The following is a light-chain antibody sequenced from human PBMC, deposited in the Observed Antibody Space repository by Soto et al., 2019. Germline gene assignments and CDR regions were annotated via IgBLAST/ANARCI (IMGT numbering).Light chain of an antibody. CDR3: QQYYSYPHT. CDR2: AAS. CDR1: QSISSY. Sequence: NQMIQSPSYLSASVEGRVTITCRASQSISSYLDWYQQEPGKAPKLLIYAASTLQSGVPARFSGSGSGTDFTLTISCLQPEDFAAYYCQQYYSYPHTFGQGTKVDIK. V-gene: IGKV1-39*01. J-gene: IGKJ1*01.